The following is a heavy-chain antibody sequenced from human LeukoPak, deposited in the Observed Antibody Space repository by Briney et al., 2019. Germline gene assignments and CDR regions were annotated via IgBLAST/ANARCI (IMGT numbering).Heavy chain of an antibody. Sequence: GGSLRLSCAASGFTFSSYSMNWVRQAPGKGLEWVSSISSSSSYIYYADSVKGRFTISRDNAKNSLYLQMNSLRAEDTAVYYCARGQYDFWSGYYMADPYYYGMDVWGQGTTVTVS. CDR3: ARGQYDFWSGYYMADPYYYGMDV. CDR1: GFTFSSYS. D-gene: IGHD3-3*01. CDR2: ISSSSSYI. J-gene: IGHJ6*02. V-gene: IGHV3-21*01.